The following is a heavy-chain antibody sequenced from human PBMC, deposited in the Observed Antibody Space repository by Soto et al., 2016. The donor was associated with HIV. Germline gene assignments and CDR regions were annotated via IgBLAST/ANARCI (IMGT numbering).Heavy chain of an antibody. D-gene: IGHD2-8*01. V-gene: IGHV1-2*02. Sequence: QVQLVQSGAEVKKPGASVRVSCRTSGYTFTNYYIHWVRQAPGQGLEWMGWINPNSGGTNYAQKFQDRVIMTRDTSSSTAYMELSRLTFDDTAVYYCARGDLHGRGLSYYYMDVWGRGTPVTVS. CDR1: GYTFTNYY. CDR2: INPNSGGT. CDR3: ARGDLHGRGLSYYYMDV. J-gene: IGHJ6*03.